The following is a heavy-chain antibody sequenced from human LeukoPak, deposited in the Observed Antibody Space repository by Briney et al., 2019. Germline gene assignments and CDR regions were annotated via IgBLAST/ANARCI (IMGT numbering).Heavy chain of an antibody. J-gene: IGHJ3*02. V-gene: IGHV3-7*01. CDR2: IKQDGSEK. Sequence: GGSLRLSCAASGFTFSSYWMSWVRQAPGKGLEWVANIKQDGSEKYYVDSVKGRFTISRDNAKNSLYLQMNSLRAEDTAVYYCARGGLTYYYDSSDAFDIWGQGTMVTVSS. D-gene: IGHD3-22*01. CDR1: GFTFSSYW. CDR3: ARGGLTYYYDSSDAFDI.